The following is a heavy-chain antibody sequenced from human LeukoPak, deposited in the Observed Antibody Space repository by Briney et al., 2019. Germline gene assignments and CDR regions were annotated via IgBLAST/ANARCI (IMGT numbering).Heavy chain of an antibody. CDR3: AKDEDWLLPNWFDP. J-gene: IGHJ5*02. CDR1: GFSFSSYG. V-gene: IGHV3-30*02. CDR2: IRSDGSNK. Sequence: PGGSLRLSCAGSGFSFSSYGMHWVRQAPGKGLEWMAFIRSDGSNKYYADSVKGRFTISRDNSKNTLYLQMNSLRAEDTAVYYCAKDEDWLLPNWFDPWGQGTLVTVSS. D-gene: IGHD3/OR15-3a*01.